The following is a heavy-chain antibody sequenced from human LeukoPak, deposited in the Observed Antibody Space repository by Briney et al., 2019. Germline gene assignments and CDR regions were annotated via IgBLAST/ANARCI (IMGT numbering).Heavy chain of an antibody. Sequence: GGSLRLSCAASGFTFSSYSMNWVRQAPGKGLEWVSSISSSSYIYYADSVKGRFTISRDNAKNSLYLQMNSLRAEDTAVYYCARVTPDFWSGYYEAAADYWGQGTLVTVSS. CDR3: ARVTPDFWSGYYEAAADY. CDR1: GFTFSSYS. J-gene: IGHJ4*02. D-gene: IGHD3-3*01. V-gene: IGHV3-21*01. CDR2: ISSSSYI.